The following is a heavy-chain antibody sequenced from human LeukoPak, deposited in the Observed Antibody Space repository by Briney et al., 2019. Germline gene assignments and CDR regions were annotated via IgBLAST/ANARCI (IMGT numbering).Heavy chain of an antibody. D-gene: IGHD1-7*01. Sequence: GGSLRLSCAASGFTFSSSWMHWVRQAPGKGLVWVSRINSDGSTTTYADSVKGRFTISRDNAKNTLYLQMNYLRAEDSGVYYCARDLHWNSADFWGQGTLVTVSS. V-gene: IGHV3-74*01. CDR1: GFTFSSSW. CDR3: ARDLHWNSADF. CDR2: INSDGSTT. J-gene: IGHJ4*02.